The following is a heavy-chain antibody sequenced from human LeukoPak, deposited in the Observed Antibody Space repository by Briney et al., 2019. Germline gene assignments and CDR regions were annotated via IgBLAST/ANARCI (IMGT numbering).Heavy chain of an antibody. CDR3: ARDRDGYGYFDY. CDR2: VFHSGST. D-gene: IGHD5-24*01. CDR1: GDSISGSGYY. J-gene: IGHJ4*02. Sequence: SQTLSLTCTVSGDSISGSGYYWSWIRQFPGKGPEWIGYVFHSGSTYSNSYHNPSLKTRIIISVDTSNNQFSLKLSSVTVADTAVYYCARDRDGYGYFDYWGQGTLVTVSS. V-gene: IGHV4-31*03.